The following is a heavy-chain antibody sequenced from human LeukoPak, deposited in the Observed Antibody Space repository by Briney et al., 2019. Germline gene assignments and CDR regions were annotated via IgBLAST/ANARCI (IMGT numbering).Heavy chain of an antibody. Sequence: GGSLRLSCGVSGLTFGKYWWSWVSHAPGKGLEWAATISQDGSEKIYVDSVKGRFIISRDNAKSSLYLQMNSLRAEDTAVYYCARECTYEGLVYWGQGTLVTVSS. CDR2: ISQDGSEK. CDR1: GLTFGKYW. V-gene: IGHV3-7*01. J-gene: IGHJ4*02. D-gene: IGHD2-8*01. CDR3: ARECTYEGLVY.